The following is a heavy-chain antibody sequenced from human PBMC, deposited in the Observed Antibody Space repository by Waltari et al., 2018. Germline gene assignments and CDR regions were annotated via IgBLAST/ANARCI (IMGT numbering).Heavy chain of an antibody. V-gene: IGHV3-21*01. CDR3: ARQTLQWLTDA. CDR1: GFTFSSYS. D-gene: IGHD6-19*01. J-gene: IGHJ4*02. CDR2: ISSSSSYI. Sequence: EVQLVESGGGLVKPGGSLRLSCAASGFTFSSYSMNWVRQAPGKGLEWVSSISSSSSYIYYPDSVKGRFTISRDNAKNSLYLQMNSLRAEDTAVYYCARQTLQWLTDAWGQGTLVTVSS.